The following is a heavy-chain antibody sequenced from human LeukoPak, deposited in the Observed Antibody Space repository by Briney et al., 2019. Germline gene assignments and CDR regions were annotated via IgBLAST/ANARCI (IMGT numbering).Heavy chain of an antibody. D-gene: IGHD6-13*01. V-gene: IGHV3-20*04. CDR3: ARLKAAAGSNFDY. CDR2: INWNGGRT. Sequence: PGGSLRLSCAASGFTFDDYGMSWVRHAPGKGLEWVSGINWNGGRTNYADSVKGRLTISRDTAKNSLYLQMNTLRAEDTALYYCARLKAAAGSNFDYCGQGTLVTVSS. J-gene: IGHJ4*02. CDR1: GFTFDDYG.